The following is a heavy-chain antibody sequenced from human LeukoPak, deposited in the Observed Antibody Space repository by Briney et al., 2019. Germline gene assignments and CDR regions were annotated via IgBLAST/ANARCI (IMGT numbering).Heavy chain of an antibody. CDR2: ISHSGST. V-gene: IGHV4-34*01. D-gene: IGHD3-22*01. Sequence: SETLSLTCAVYGGSFSGYYWSWTRQPPGKGLEWIGEISHSGSTTYNPSLRSRVTISGDTSKKQFSLKLSSVTAADTAVYYCVTYYYGSSAPKRNYWGQGILVTVSS. J-gene: IGHJ4*02. CDR1: GGSFSGYY. CDR3: VTYYYGSSAPKRNY.